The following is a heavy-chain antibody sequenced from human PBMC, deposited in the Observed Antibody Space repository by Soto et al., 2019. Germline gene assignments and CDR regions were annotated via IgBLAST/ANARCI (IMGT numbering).Heavy chain of an antibody. V-gene: IGHV4-61*01. CDR1: GGSISSSSYY. D-gene: IGHD6-19*01. CDR2: IYYSGST. CDR3: ARDTRIAIAVADTAIGNYYYYMDV. Sequence: SETLSLTCTVSGGSISSSSYYWGWIRQPPGKGLEWIGYIYYSGSTNYNPSLKSRVTISVDTSKNQFSLKLSSVTAADTAVYYCARDTRIAIAVADTAIGNYYYYMDVWGKGTTVTVSS. J-gene: IGHJ6*03.